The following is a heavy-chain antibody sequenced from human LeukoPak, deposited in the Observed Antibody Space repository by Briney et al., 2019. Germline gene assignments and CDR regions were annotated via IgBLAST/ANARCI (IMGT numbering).Heavy chain of an antibody. CDR2: IYHSGST. V-gene: IGHV4-30-2*01. CDR3: ARDSGNYYGSGSYYKREYNWFGP. J-gene: IGHJ5*02. D-gene: IGHD3-10*01. CDR1: GGSISSGGYY. Sequence: SRTLSLTCTVSGGSISSGGYYWSWIRQPPGKGLEWIGYIYHSGSTYYNPSLKSRVTISVDRSKNQFSLKLSSVTAADTAVYYCARDSGNYYGSGSYYKREYNWFGPWGQGTLVTVSS.